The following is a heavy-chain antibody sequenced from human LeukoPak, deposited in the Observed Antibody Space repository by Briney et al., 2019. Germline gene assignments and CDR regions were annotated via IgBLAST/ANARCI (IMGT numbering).Heavy chain of an antibody. V-gene: IGHV1-2*02. J-gene: IGHJ5*02. D-gene: IGHD6-19*01. CDR1: GYTFTGYY. Sequence: ASVKVSCKASGYTFTGYYMHWVRQAPGQGLEWMGWINPNSGGTNYAQKFQGRVTMTRDTSISTAYMELSRLRSDDTAVYYRARVKSRGSGWYQGINWFDPWGQGTLVTVSS. CDR2: INPNSGGT. CDR3: ARVKSRGSGWYQGINWFDP.